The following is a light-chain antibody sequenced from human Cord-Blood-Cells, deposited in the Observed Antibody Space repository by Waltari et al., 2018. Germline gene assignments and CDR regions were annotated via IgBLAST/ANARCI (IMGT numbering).Light chain of an antibody. Sequence: QSAPPHPPPVSGPPGQSTTISCTGTTSHSRSYSIVPQYQQHPGKAPKLMLDEGSKRTSGVSNRFSVSKSGNTASLTISGLQAEDEADYYCCSYAGSSTYVFGTGTKVTVL. J-gene: IGLJ1*01. CDR2: EGS. CDR1: TSHSRSYSI. CDR3: CSYAGSSTYV. V-gene: IGLV2-23*01.